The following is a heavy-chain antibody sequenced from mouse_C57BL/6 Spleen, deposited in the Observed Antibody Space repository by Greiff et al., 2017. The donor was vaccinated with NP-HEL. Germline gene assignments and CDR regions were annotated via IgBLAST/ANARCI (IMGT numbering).Heavy chain of an antibody. D-gene: IGHD3-2*02. V-gene: IGHV5-16*01. CDR3: ARQLRPPYFDY. CDR1: GFTFSDYY. CDR2: INYDGSST. J-gene: IGHJ2*01. Sequence: EVKLVESEGGLVQPGSSMKLSCTASGFTFSDYYMAWVRQVPEKGLEWVANINYDGSSTYYLDSLKSRFIISRDNAKNILYLQMSSLKSEDTATYYCARQLRPPYFDYWGQGTTLTVSS.